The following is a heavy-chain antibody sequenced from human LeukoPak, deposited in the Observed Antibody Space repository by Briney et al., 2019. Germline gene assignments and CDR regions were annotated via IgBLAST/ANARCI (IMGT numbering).Heavy chain of an antibody. V-gene: IGHV3-23*01. CDR3: AKESGYDSSGYFDS. D-gene: IGHD3-22*01. Sequence: GGSLRLSCAASGFTFSSCAMSWVRQAPGKGLEWVSAISGSGDSTYYADSVKGRFPISRDNSKNTLYLHMNSLRAEDTAVYYCAKESGYDSSGYFDSWGQGTLVTVSS. J-gene: IGHJ4*02. CDR1: GFTFSSCA. CDR2: ISGSGDST.